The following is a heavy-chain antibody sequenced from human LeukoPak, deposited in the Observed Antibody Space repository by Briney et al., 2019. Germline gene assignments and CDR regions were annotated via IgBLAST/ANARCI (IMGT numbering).Heavy chain of an antibody. CDR1: GFTFSSYA. V-gene: IGHV3-30*04. CDR3: ASSTYYYYMDV. CDR2: ISYDGSNK. J-gene: IGHJ6*03. Sequence: GGSLRLSCAASGFTFSSYAMHWVRQAPGKGLEWVAVISYDGSNKYYADSVKGRFTISRDNSKNTVYLQMNSLRAEDTAVYYCASSTYYYYMDVWGKGTTVTVSS. D-gene: IGHD2-2*01.